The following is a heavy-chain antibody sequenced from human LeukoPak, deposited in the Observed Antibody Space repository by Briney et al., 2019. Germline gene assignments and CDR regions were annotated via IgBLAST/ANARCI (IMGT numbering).Heavy chain of an antibody. D-gene: IGHD6-13*01. Sequence: GGSQRLSCAASGFTFSSYEMNWVRQAPGKGLEWVSYISSSGSTIYYADSVKGRFTISRDNAKNSLYLQMNSLRAEDTAVYYCARDIFSRVIEDSSSWSPLDYWGQGTLVTVSS. CDR3: ARDIFSRVIEDSSSWSPLDY. CDR2: ISSSGSTI. J-gene: IGHJ4*02. CDR1: GFTFSSYE. V-gene: IGHV3-48*03.